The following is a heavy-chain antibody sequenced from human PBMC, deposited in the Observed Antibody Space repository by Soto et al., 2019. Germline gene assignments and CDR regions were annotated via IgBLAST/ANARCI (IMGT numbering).Heavy chain of an antibody. CDR2: INHSGST. D-gene: IGHD3-22*01. Sequence: SSETLSLTCAVYGGSFSGYYWSWIRQPPGKGLEWIGEINHSGSTNYNPSLKSRVTISVETSKNQFSLKLSSVTAADTAVYYCARGDYYYDSSGYYGYFDYWGQGTLVTVSS. V-gene: IGHV4-34*01. CDR3: ARGDYYYDSSGYYGYFDY. CDR1: GGSFSGYY. J-gene: IGHJ4*02.